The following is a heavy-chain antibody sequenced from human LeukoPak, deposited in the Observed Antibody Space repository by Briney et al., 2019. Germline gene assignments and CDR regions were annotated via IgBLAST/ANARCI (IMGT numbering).Heavy chain of an antibody. V-gene: IGHV3-23*01. CDR3: SGHGSNSY. Sequence: GGSLRLSCAASGFTFTNNALSWFRQAPGKGLEWVSDIRGGGDTYYTESVKGRFTISRDNSKNTLYLQMNSLRAEDTALCYASGHGSNSYWGQGTLVTVSS. D-gene: IGHD6-13*01. J-gene: IGHJ4*02. CDR1: GFTFTNNA. CDR2: IRGGGDT.